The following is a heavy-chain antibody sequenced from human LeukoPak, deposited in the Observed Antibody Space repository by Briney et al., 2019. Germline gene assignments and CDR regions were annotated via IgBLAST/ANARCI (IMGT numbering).Heavy chain of an antibody. CDR3: ARDRYGDYDFDY. D-gene: IGHD4-17*01. CDR1: GFTFSSYS. CDR2: ISSSSRTI. J-gene: IGHJ4*02. V-gene: IGHV3-48*01. Sequence: HSGGSLRLSCAASGFTFSSYSMNWVRQAPGKGLEWLSYISSSSRTIYYADSVKGRFTISRDNANNSLYLQMNSLRAEDTAVYYCARDRYGDYDFDYWGQGTLVTVSS.